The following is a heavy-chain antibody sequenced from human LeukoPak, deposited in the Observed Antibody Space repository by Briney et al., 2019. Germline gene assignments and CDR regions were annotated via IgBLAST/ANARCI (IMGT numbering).Heavy chain of an antibody. CDR1: GITFSSYA. D-gene: IGHD5-12*01. J-gene: IGHJ4*02. CDR3: AKATSRFVVYYFDY. V-gene: IGHV3-23*01. CDR2: ISGSGAST. Sequence: GGSMRLSCAASGITFSSYAMSWVRQAPGKGLEWVSSISGSGASTYYADSVKGRFTISRDNSKSTLYLQMNSLRVEDTAVYYCAKATSRFVVYYFDYWAREPWSPSPQ.